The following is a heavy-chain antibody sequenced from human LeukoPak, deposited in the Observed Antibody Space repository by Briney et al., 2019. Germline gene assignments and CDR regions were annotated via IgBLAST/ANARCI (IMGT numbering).Heavy chain of an antibody. J-gene: IGHJ4*02. CDR2: IYYSGST. Sequence: PSETLSLTCTVSGGSISSSSYYWGWIRQPPGKGLEWIGSIYYSGSTYYNPSLKSRVTISVDTSKNQFSLKLSSVTAADTAVYYCARARDSRARFGPLDYWGQGTLVTVSS. CDR3: ARARDSRARFGPLDY. D-gene: IGHD6-13*01. V-gene: IGHV4-39*07. CDR1: GGSISSSSYY.